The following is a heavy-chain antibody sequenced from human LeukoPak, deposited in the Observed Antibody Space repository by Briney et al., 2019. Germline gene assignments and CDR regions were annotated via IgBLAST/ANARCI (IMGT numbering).Heavy chain of an antibody. CDR2: TNQDGSEK. D-gene: IGHD2-8*02. V-gene: IGHV3-7*01. CDR3: ARELVVGPAEYFQD. J-gene: IGHJ1*01. Sequence: GGSLRLSCVASGVTFRNYWMSWRRQAPGKGPEWVANTNQDGSEKYYLDSVKGRFTISRDNAKNSLYLQMNSLRDEDTAVYYCARELVVGPAEYFQDWGQGTLVTVSS. CDR1: GVTFRNYW.